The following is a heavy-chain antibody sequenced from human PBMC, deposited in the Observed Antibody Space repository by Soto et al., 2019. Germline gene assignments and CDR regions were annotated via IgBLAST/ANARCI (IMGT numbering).Heavy chain of an antibody. CDR1: GFTFSDYY. Sequence: GGSLRLSCAASGFTFSDYYMSWIRQAPGKGLEWVSYISSSGSTIYYADSVKGRFTIPRDNAKNSLYLQMNSLRAEDTAVYYCARGRGITIFGVVAHPFYMDVWGKGTTVTVSS. J-gene: IGHJ6*03. CDR3: ARGRGITIFGVVAHPFYMDV. V-gene: IGHV3-11*01. D-gene: IGHD3-3*01. CDR2: ISSSGSTI.